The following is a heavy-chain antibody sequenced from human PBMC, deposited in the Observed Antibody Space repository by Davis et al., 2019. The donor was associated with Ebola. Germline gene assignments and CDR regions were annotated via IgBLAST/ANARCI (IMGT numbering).Heavy chain of an antibody. D-gene: IGHD3-10*01. CDR3: AREVNGLTSGEYYFDY. CDR2: INPSGGST. V-gene: IGHV1-46*01. Sequence: ASVKVSCKASGYTFTSYYIHWVRQAPGQGLEWMGIINPSGGSTSYAQKFQGRVTITADESTSTAYMELSSLRSEDTAVYYCAREVNGLTSGEYYFDYWGQGTLVTVSS. J-gene: IGHJ4*02. CDR1: GYTFTSYY.